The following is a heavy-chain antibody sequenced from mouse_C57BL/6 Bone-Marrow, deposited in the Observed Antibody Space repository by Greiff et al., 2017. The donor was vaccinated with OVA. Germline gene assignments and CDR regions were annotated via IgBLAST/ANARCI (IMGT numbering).Heavy chain of an antibody. D-gene: IGHD2-4*01. V-gene: IGHV5-17*01. Sequence: EVKVEESGGGLVKPGGSLKLSCAASGFTFSDYGMHWVRQAPEKGLEWVAYISSGSSTIYYADTVKGRFTISRDNAKNTLFLQMTSLRSEDTAMYYCARRTYDYDFDYWGQGTTLTVSS. CDR2: ISSGSSTI. J-gene: IGHJ2*01. CDR1: GFTFSDYG. CDR3: ARRTYDYDFDY.